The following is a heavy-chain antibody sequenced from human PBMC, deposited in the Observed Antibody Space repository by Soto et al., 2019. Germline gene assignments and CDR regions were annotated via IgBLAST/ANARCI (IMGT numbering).Heavy chain of an antibody. J-gene: IGHJ4*02. CDR2: INHSGST. CDR1: GGSFSGYY. CDR3: ARGGVGGSGWYSEGYFDY. D-gene: IGHD6-19*01. Sequence: QVQLQQWGAGLLKPSETLSLTCAVYGGSFSGYYWSWIRQPPGKGLEWIGEINHSGSTNYNPSLTSRVNISVDTSKNQFSLKLSSVTAADTAVYYCARGGVGGSGWYSEGYFDYWGQGTLVTVSS. V-gene: IGHV4-34*01.